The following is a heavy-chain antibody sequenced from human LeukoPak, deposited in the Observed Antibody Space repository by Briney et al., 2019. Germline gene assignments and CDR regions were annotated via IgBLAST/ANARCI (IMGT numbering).Heavy chain of an antibody. D-gene: IGHD2-2*01. Sequence: PGGSLRLSCAASGFTFSDYSMNWVRQAPGKGLEWISYVGISSGNTKYADSVKGRLTISGDKAKNSLYLQMNSLRVEDTAVYYCARDTKYAFDNWGQGTLVTVSS. J-gene: IGHJ4*02. V-gene: IGHV3-48*01. CDR1: GFTFSDYS. CDR2: VGISSGNT. CDR3: ARDTKYAFDN.